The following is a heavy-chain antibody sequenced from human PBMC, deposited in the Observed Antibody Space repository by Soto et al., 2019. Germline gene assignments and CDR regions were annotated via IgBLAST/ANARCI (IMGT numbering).Heavy chain of an antibody. CDR3: ARQDGLAHYYFDY. CDR1: GYSFSYYW. J-gene: IGHJ4*02. V-gene: IGHV5-51*01. D-gene: IGHD3-16*01. Sequence: EVQLVQSGAEVKKPGESLKISCKGSGYSFSYYWIAWVRQMPGKGLEWMGIMYPVDSDTRYTPCFQGQVTISADKSIGTAYLQWSSLNASDTAMYYFARQDGLAHYYFDYWGQGALVTVSS. CDR2: MYPVDSDT.